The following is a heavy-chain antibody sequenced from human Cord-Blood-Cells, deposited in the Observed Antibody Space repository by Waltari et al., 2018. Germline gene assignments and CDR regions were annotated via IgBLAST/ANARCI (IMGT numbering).Heavy chain of an antibody. CDR2: INHSGST. J-gene: IGHJ4*02. CDR3: ARGPRSRDGYNYVDY. V-gene: IGHV4-34*01. D-gene: IGHD5-12*01. CDR1: GGSFSGYY. Sequence: QVQLQQWGAGLLKPSETLSLTCAVYGGSFSGYYWSWLRQPPGKGLEWIGEINHSGSTNYTPSLKSRVTISVDTSKNQFSLKLSSVTAADTAVYYCARGPRSRDGYNYVDYWGQGTLVTVSS.